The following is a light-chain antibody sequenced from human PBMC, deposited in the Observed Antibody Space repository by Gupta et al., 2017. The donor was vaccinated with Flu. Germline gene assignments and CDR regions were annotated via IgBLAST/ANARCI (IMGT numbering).Light chain of an antibody. CDR3: GTWDNSLNAAL. V-gene: IGLV1-51*02. CDR1: SSNIGSHY. Sequence: QSVLTQPPSVSAAPGQRVTISCPGSSSNIGSHYLSWYQHLPAATPRLLIYENNKRPSGIPDRFSGSKSGTSVTLASTGLQAGDEADYYCGTWDNSLNAALFGGGTKLTVL. J-gene: IGLJ2*01. CDR2: ENN.